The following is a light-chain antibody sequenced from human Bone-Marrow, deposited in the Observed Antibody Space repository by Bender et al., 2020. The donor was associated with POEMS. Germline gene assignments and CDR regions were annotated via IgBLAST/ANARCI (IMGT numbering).Light chain of an antibody. V-gene: IGLV2-8*01. CDR2: EVT. J-gene: IGLJ1*01. CDR3: CSYAGTYSYV. CDR1: SSDVGDYTA. Sequence: QPALTQPPSASGSPGQSVTISCTGTSSDVGDYTAVSWYQQHPGKAPKLMIYEVTKRPSGVPDRFSGSKSGNTASLTISGLQAEDEADYYCCSYAGTYSYVFGSGAKVTVL.